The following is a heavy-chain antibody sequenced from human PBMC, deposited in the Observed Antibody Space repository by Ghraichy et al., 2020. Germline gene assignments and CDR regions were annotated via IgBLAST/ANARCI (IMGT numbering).Heavy chain of an antibody. CDR1: RFTVSNNF. V-gene: IGHV3-53*01. J-gene: IGHJ4*02. D-gene: IGHD2-2*02. CDR2: IYSGGNI. Sequence: LSLTCAASRFTVSNNFMAWVRQAPGKGLELVSLIYSGGNILYADSVKGRFTISRDNPKNTLYLQMNSLRAEDTAVYYCANIPANWGQGTLVTVSS. CDR3: ANIPAN.